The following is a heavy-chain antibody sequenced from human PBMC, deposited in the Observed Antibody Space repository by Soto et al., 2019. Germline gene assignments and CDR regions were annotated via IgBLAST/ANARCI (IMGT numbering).Heavy chain of an antibody. CDR2: INAGNGNT. CDR3: ARYSSGWYRGYFDY. J-gene: IGHJ4*02. D-gene: IGHD6-19*01. CDR1: GYTFTSYA. Sequence: ASVKVSCKASGYTFTSYAMHWVRQAPGQRLEWMGWINAGNGNTKYSQKFQGRVTITRDTSASTAYMELSSLRSEDTAVYYCARYSSGWYRGYFDYWGQGTLVTVSS. V-gene: IGHV1-3*01.